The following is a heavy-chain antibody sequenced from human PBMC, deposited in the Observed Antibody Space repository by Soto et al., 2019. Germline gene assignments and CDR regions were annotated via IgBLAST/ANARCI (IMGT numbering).Heavy chain of an antibody. CDR3: ARTSTSVTRFDY. CDR1: GGSISSNNW. D-gene: IGHD1-1*01. CDR2: IYHSGST. Sequence: QVQLQESGPGLVKPSGTLSLTCAVSGGSISSNNWWSWVRQPPGKGLEWIGEIYHSGSTNYNPSFKSRVAMSVDKAKNQFSLKLNSVTAADTALYYCARTSTSVTRFDYWGQGTLVTVSS. J-gene: IGHJ4*02. V-gene: IGHV4-4*02.